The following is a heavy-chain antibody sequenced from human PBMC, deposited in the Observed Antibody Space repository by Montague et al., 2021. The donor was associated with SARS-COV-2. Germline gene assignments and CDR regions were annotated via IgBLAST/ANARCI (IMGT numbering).Heavy chain of an antibody. CDR1: GGSISSGGYY. D-gene: IGHD3-3*01. J-gene: IGHJ4*02. CDR3: ARALRRVVIKHFDY. V-gene: IGHV4-31*03. Sequence: LSLTCTVSGGSISSGGYYWSWIRQHPGKGLEWIGYIYYSGSTYYNPSLKSRVTISVDTSKSQFSLKLSSVTAADTAVYYCARALRRVVIKHFDYWGQGTLVTVSS. CDR2: IYYSGST.